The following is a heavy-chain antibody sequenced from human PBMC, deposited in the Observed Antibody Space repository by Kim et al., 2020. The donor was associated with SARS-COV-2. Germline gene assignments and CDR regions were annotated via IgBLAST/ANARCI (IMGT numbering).Heavy chain of an antibody. J-gene: IGHJ5*02. CDR2: INADNGDT. Sequence: ASVKVSCKASGYTFSTYGISWVRQAPGQGLEWLGWINADNGDTNYAQRVQGRLTMTTDTSTSTAYMELRSLRSDDTAVYYCARDKTVNWFDPWGQGTLVTVSS. CDR1: GYTFSTYG. CDR3: ARDKTVNWFDP. V-gene: IGHV1-18*01.